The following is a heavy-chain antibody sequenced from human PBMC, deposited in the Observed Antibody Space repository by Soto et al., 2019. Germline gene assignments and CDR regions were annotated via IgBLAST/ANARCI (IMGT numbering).Heavy chain of an antibody. Sequence: EVQLLESGGGLVQPGGSLRLSCAASGFTFSSYAMSWVRQAPGKGLEWVSAISGSGGSTYYADSVKGRFTISRDNSENTLYLQMNSLRAEDTAVYYCAKGSGRARITMIVVVIQFDAFDIWGQGTMVTVSS. CDR3: AKGSGRARITMIVVVIQFDAFDI. CDR2: ISGSGGST. CDR1: GFTFSSYA. V-gene: IGHV3-23*01. J-gene: IGHJ3*02. D-gene: IGHD3-22*01.